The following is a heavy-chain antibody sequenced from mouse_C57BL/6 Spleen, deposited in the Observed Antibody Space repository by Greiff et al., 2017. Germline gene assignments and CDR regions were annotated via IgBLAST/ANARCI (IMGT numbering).Heavy chain of an antibody. J-gene: IGHJ1*03. CDR1: GYAFSSYW. V-gene: IGHV1-80*01. D-gene: IGHD1-1*01. CDR3: APITTVVSHWYFDV. CDR2: LYPGDGDT. Sequence: QVQLQQSGAELVKPGASVKISCKASGYAFSSYWMNWVKQRPGKGLEWIGQLYPGDGDTNYNGKFKGKATLTADKSSSTAYMQLSSLTSEDSAVYFCAPITTVVSHWYFDVWGTGTTLTVSS.